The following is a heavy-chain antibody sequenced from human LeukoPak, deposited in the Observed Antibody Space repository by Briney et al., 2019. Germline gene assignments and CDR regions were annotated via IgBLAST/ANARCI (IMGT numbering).Heavy chain of an antibody. CDR2: IKQDGSEK. Sequence: PGGSLRLSCAASGFTFNSYWMSWVRQAPGKGLEWVANIKQDGSEKYYVDSVKGQFTISRDNAKNSLYLQMNSLRAEDTAVYYCARGWAYWGQGTLVTVSS. J-gene: IGHJ4*02. V-gene: IGHV3-7*04. CDR1: GFTFNSYW. CDR3: ARGWAY. D-gene: IGHD5-24*01.